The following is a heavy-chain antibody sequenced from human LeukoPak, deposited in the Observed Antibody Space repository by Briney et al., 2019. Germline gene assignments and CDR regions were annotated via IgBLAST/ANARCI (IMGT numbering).Heavy chain of an antibody. Sequence: PSETLSLTCAVYGGSFSGYYWSWIRQPPGKGLEWIGEINHSGSTNYNPSLKSRVTISVDTSKNQFSLKLSSVTAADTAVYYCARARVVNWFDPWGQGTLVTVSS. CDR3: ARARVVNWFDP. D-gene: IGHD3-3*01. V-gene: IGHV4-34*01. CDR2: INHSGST. CDR1: GGSFSGYY. J-gene: IGHJ5*02.